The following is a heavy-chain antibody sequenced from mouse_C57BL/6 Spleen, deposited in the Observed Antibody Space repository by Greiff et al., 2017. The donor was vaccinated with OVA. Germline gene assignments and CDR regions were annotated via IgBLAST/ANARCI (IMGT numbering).Heavy chain of an antibody. CDR1: GYTFTDYY. CDR2: INPNNGGT. CDR3: VEGFDY. J-gene: IGHJ2*01. V-gene: IGHV1-26*01. Sequence: VQLQQSGPELVKPGASVKISCKASGYTFTDYYMNWVKQSHGKSLEWIGDINPNNGGTSYNQKFKGKATLTVDKSSSTAYMELRSLTSEDSAVYYCVEGFDYWGQGTTLTVSP.